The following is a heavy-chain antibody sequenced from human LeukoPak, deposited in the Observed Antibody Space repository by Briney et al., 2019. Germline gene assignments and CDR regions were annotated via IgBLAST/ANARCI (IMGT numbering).Heavy chain of an antibody. CDR1: GFSFINAW. J-gene: IGHJ4*02. CDR2: IKSNSDGGPT. V-gene: IGHV3-15*01. D-gene: IGHD3-10*01. Sequence: PGGSLRLPCAASGFSFINAWMTWVRLGPRKGLEWVGRIKSNSDGGPTEYGAPVKGRFTISRDDSKNMLFLQMDSLQTEDTAVYYCTTGFSESRGLYVYWGQGTLVTVSS. CDR3: TTGFSESRGLYVY.